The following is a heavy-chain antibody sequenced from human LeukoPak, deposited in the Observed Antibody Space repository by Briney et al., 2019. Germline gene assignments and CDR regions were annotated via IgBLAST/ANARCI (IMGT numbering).Heavy chain of an antibody. CDR1: GGSFSGYY. V-gene: IGHV4-34*01. CDR3: ARLPVHNHIVVVIAVPI. Sequence: SETLSLTCAVYGGSFSGYYWSWIRQPPGKGLEWIGEINHSGSTNYNPSLKSRVTISVDTSKNQFSLKLSSVTAADTAVYYCARLPVHNHIVVVIAVPIWGQGTIVTVSS. J-gene: IGHJ3*02. D-gene: IGHD2-21*01. CDR2: INHSGST.